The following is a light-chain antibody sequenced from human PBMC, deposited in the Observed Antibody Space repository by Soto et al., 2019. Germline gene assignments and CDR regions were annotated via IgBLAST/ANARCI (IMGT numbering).Light chain of an antibody. V-gene: IGLV1-40*01. Sequence: QSVLTQPPSVSGAPGQRVTLSCTGSSSNIGAGYDVHWYQQLPGTAPKLLIYGNSNRPSGVPDRFSGSKSGTSASLAITGLQVEDEADYYCQSYDSSLSALFGGGTKLTVL. CDR1: SSNIGAGYD. CDR3: QSYDSSLSAL. J-gene: IGLJ3*02. CDR2: GNS.